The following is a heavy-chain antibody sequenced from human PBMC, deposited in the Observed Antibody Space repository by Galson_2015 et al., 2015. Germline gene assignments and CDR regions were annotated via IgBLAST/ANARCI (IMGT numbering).Heavy chain of an antibody. CDR2: IWYDGRNK. J-gene: IGHJ4*02. D-gene: IGHD5-24*01. V-gene: IGHV3-33*01. CDR1: GFTSSSYG. CDR3: ARGIIEMATTTYVDY. Sequence: SLRLSCAASGFTSSSYGMHWVRQAPGKGLEWVAVIWYDGRNKYYADSVKGRFTISRDNSKNTLYLQMNSLRAEDTAVYYCARGIIEMATTTYVDYWGQGTLVTVSS.